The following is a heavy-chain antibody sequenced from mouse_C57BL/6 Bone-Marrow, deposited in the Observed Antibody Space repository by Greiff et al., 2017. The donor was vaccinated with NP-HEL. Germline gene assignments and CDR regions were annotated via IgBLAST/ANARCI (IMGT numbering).Heavy chain of an antibody. V-gene: IGHV1-52*01. D-gene: IGHD1-1*01. CDR1: GYTFTSYW. J-gene: IGHJ1*03. CDR2: IDPSDSET. Sequence: QVQLQQPGAELVRPGSSVKLSCKASGYTFTSYWMHWVKQRPIQGLEWIGNIDPSDSETHYNQKFKDKATLTVDKSSSTAYMQLSSLTSEDSAVYYCARGRSLWYFDVWGTGTTVTVSS. CDR3: ARGRSLWYFDV.